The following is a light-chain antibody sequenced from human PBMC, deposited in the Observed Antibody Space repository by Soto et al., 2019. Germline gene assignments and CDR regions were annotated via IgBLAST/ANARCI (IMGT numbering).Light chain of an antibody. Sequence: QSALTQPASASGSPGQSITISCTRTSSDGGGYNYVSWYQQHPGNAPKLMIYEVSNRPSGVSNRFSASKSGNTASLTISGLQAEDEADYYCSSYTSSSTPLVFGGGTKLTVL. J-gene: IGLJ3*02. CDR3: SSYTSSSTPLV. V-gene: IGLV2-14*01. CDR1: SSDGGGYNY. CDR2: EVS.